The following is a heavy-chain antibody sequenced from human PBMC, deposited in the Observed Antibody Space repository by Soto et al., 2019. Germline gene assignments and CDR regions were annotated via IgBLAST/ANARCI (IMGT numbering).Heavy chain of an antibody. CDR1: GFTFSSYG. Sequence: QVQLVESGGGVVQPGRSLRLSCAASGFTFSSYGMHWVRQAPGKGLEWVAVISYDGSNKYYADSVKGRFTISRDNSKNTLYLQMNSLRAEDTAVYYCAKVNEGGYDFSYYYDSSGYYYDYWGQGTLVTVSS. J-gene: IGHJ4*02. CDR3: AKVNEGGYDFSYYYDSSGYYYDY. V-gene: IGHV3-30*18. CDR2: ISYDGSNK. D-gene: IGHD3-22*01.